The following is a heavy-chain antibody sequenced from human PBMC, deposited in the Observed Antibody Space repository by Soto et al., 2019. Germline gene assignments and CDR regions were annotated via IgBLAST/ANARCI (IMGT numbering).Heavy chain of an antibody. Sequence: QVQLQESGPGLVKPSQTLSLTCTVSGGSISSGGYYWSWIRQHPGKGLEWIGYIYYSGSTYYNPSLRGRVTISVDTSKNQCYLKLSSVTAADTAVYYCARDRYCGGDCFNDAFDIWGQGTMVTVSS. V-gene: IGHV4-31*03. CDR3: ARDRYCGGDCFNDAFDI. D-gene: IGHD2-21*02. CDR2: IYYSGST. J-gene: IGHJ3*02. CDR1: GGSISSGGYY.